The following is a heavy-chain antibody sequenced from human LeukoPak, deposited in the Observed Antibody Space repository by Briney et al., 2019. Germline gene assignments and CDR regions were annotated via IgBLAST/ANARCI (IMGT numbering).Heavy chain of an antibody. CDR3: ARLYSRDY. Sequence: PGGSLRLSCAASGFTFSSYGMRWVRQAPGKGLEWVAVISYDGSNKYYADSVKGRFTISRDNSKNTLYLQMNSLRAEDTAVYYCARLYSRDYWGQGTLVTVSS. J-gene: IGHJ4*02. CDR2: ISYDGSNK. V-gene: IGHV3-30*03. D-gene: IGHD1-26*01. CDR1: GFTFSSYG.